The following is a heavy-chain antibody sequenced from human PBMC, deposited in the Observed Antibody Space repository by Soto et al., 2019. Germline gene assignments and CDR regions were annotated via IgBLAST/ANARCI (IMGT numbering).Heavy chain of an antibody. CDR2: INTLSGDT. Sequence: ASVKVSCKASGYTFSGYYMHWVRQAPGQGLEWVGWINTLSGDTSFPQKFQGRLAMTRDTSIDTAFMEVSSLRSEDTAVYYCARSDYYDSSGSGYAFDIWGQGTMVTVSS. V-gene: IGHV1-2*02. CDR1: GYTFSGYY. J-gene: IGHJ3*02. CDR3: ARSDYYDSSGSGYAFDI. D-gene: IGHD3-22*01.